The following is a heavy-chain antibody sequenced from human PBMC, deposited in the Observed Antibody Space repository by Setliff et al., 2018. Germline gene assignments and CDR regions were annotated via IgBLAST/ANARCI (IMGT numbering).Heavy chain of an antibody. V-gene: IGHV3-48*04. D-gene: IGHD2-15*01. CDR1: GFTFSSYS. Sequence: PGGSLRLSCAASGFTFSSYSMNWVRQAPGKGLEWVSYISSSSSTIYYADSVKGRFTISRDNAKNSLYLQMNSLRAEDTAVYYCARDLGSPNYYWGQGTLVTVSS. CDR3: ARDLGSPNYY. CDR2: ISSSSSTI. J-gene: IGHJ4*02.